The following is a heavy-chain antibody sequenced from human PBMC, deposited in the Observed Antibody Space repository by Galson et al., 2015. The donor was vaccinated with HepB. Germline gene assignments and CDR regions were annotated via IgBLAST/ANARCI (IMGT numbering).Heavy chain of an antibody. CDR2: MNPNSGNT. V-gene: IGHV1-8*01. CDR1: GYTFTSYD. D-gene: IGHD2-2*01. Sequence: SVKVSCKASGYTFTSYDINWVRQATGQGLEWMGWMNPNSGNTGYAQKFQGRVTMTRNTSISTAYMELSSLRSEDTAVYYCARGRRRYCSSTSCYADAFDIWGQGTMVTVSS. J-gene: IGHJ3*02. CDR3: ARGRRRYCSSTSCYADAFDI.